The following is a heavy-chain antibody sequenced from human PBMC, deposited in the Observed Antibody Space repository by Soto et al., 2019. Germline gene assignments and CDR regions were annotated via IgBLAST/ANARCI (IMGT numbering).Heavy chain of an antibody. Sequence: ASVKVSCKASGYTFTGYYMHWVRQAPGQGLEWMGWINPNSGGTNYAQKFQGRVTMTRDTSISTAYMELSRLRSGDTAVYYCARVLVAYYYGSGSYYFDYWGQGTLVTVSS. CDR1: GYTFTGYY. V-gene: IGHV1-2*02. J-gene: IGHJ4*02. CDR3: ARVLVAYYYGSGSYYFDY. D-gene: IGHD3-10*01. CDR2: INPNSGGT.